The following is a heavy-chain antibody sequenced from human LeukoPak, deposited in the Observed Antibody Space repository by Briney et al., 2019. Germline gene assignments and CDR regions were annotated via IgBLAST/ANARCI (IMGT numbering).Heavy chain of an antibody. CDR1: GYTFTSYD. J-gene: IGHJ4*02. CDR3: ARRCSGYDEMDY. CDR2: MNPNSGNT. Sequence: ASVKVSCKASGYTFTSYDINWVRQATGQGLEWMGWMNPNSGNTGYAQKFRGRVIMTRNTSISTAYMELSSLRSEDTAAYYCARRCSGYDEMDYWGQGTLVTVSS. V-gene: IGHV1-8*01. D-gene: IGHD5-12*01.